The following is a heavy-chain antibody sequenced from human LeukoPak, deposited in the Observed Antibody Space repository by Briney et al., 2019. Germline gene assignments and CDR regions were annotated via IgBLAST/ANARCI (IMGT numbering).Heavy chain of an antibody. D-gene: IGHD2-15*01. Sequence: GGSLRLSCAASGFTFSSYAMSWVRQAPGKGLKWVSAISGSGGSTYYADSVKGRITISRDNSKNTLYLQMNSLRAEDTAVYYCAKGVGYCSGGSCQQFDYWGQGTLVTVSS. CDR2: ISGSGGST. CDR1: GFTFSSYA. J-gene: IGHJ4*02. V-gene: IGHV3-23*01. CDR3: AKGVGYCSGGSCQQFDY.